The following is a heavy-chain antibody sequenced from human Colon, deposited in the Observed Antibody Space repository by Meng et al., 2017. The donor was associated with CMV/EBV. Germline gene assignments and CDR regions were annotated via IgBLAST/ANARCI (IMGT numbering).Heavy chain of an antibody. CDR2: IYTDGRT. D-gene: IGHD4-11*01. V-gene: IGHV3-66*02. Sequence: SGFIVNNNYMNWVRQAPGKGLEWVSVIYTDGRTYYTDSVMGRFTFSRDNSKNTLYLQMNSLRTEDTAVYFCARDPGDYTNWGHFDHWGQGTLVTVSS. J-gene: IGHJ4*02. CDR1: GFIVNNNY. CDR3: ARDPGDYTNWGHFDH.